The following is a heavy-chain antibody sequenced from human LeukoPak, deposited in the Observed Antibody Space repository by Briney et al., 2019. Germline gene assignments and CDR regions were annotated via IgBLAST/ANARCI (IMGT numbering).Heavy chain of an antibody. J-gene: IGHJ4*02. D-gene: IGHD2-2*01. CDR2: IDPNSGGT. CDR1: GYTFTGYY. Sequence: GAPVKVSCKASGYTFTGYYMHWVRQAPGQGLEWMGWIDPNSGGTNYAQKFQGRVTMTRDTSISTAYMELSRLRSDDTAIYYCAREQLASDPVPAAVWGNPQPYGYWGQGTLVTVSS. V-gene: IGHV1-2*02. CDR3: AREQLASDPVPAAVWGNPQPYGY.